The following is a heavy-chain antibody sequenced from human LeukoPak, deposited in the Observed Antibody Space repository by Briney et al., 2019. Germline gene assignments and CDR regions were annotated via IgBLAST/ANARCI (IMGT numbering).Heavy chain of an antibody. CDR2: ISYSGYN. D-gene: IGHD3-10*01. V-gene: IGHV4-61*01. CDR1: GGSISSGSYH. CDR3: AKIEQGGSGSPQYYYYYMDV. J-gene: IGHJ6*03. Sequence: SETLSLTCTVSGGSISSGSYHWSWIRQSPGKGLEWIGYISYSGYNYYNPSLERRVTMSVDTSQNQFSLRLRSVTAADTAVYYCAKIEQGGSGSPQYYYYYMDVWGKGTTVTVSS.